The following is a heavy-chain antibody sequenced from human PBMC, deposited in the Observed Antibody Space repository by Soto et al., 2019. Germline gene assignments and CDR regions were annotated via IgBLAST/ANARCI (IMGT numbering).Heavy chain of an antibody. CDR2: INAGNGNI. Sequence: ASVKVSCKASGYTFITYAMHWVRQAPGQRLEWMGWINAGNGNIKYSQRFQGRVTITRDTSASTAYMELSSLRSEDTAVYYCARDNWNRYSYHGMDVWGQGTTVTVSS. CDR1: GYTFITYA. V-gene: IGHV1-3*01. J-gene: IGHJ6*02. D-gene: IGHD1-20*01. CDR3: ARDNWNRYSYHGMDV.